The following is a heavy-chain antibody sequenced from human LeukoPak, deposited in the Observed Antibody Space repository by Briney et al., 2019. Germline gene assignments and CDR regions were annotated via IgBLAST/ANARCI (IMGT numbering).Heavy chain of an antibody. CDR2: IYHSGST. D-gene: IGHD2-2*01. Sequence: PSGTLSLTCAVSGGSISSSNWWSWVRQPPGKGLEWIGEIYHSGSTNYNPSLKSRATISVDKSKNQFSLKLSSVTAADTAVYYCARGQDIVVVPAAIWFDPWGQGTLVTVSS. V-gene: IGHV4-4*02. CDR1: GGSISSSNW. J-gene: IGHJ5*02. CDR3: ARGQDIVVVPAAIWFDP.